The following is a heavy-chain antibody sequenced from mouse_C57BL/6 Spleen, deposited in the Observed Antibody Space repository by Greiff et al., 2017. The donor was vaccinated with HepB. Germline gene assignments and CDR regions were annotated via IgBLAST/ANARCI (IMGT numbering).Heavy chain of an antibody. J-gene: IGHJ2*01. CDR3: ANYGSSLDY. V-gene: IGHV1-26*01. D-gene: IGHD1-1*01. CDR2: INPNNGGT. CDR1: GYTFTDYY. Sequence: VQLQQSGPELVKPGASVKISCKASGYTFTDYYMNWVKQSHGKSLEWIGAINPNNGGTSYNQKFKGKATLTVDKSSSTAYMELRSLTSEDSAVYYCANYGSSLDYWGQGTTLTVSS.